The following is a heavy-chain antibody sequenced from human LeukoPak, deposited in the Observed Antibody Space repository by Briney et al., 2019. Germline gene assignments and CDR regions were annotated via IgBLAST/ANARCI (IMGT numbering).Heavy chain of an antibody. CDR3: ARLLYYYDSSGYYYAPKAFDI. CDR1: GYTFTTYW. D-gene: IGHD3-22*01. V-gene: IGHV5-51*01. J-gene: IGHJ3*02. CDR2: IYPDDSDT. Sequence: GESLKISCKGSGYTFTTYWIGWLRQMPGKGLEWMGIIYPDDSDTRYSPSFQGQVTISADKSISTAYLQWSSLKASDTAMYYCARLLYYYDSSGYYYAPKAFDIWGQGTMVTVSS.